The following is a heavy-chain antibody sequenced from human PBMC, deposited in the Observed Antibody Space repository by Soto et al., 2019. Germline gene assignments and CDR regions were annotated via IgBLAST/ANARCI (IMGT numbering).Heavy chain of an antibody. CDR1: GFTFSSYG. J-gene: IGHJ4*02. Sequence: QVQLVESGGGVVQPGRSLRLSCAVSGFTFSSYGMHWVRQAPGKGLEWVAIIWYDGSNKYYADSVKGRFTISRDNSKNTLYLQMNSLRAEDPAVYYCARDLRATSGYYSYYFDYWGQGTLVTVSS. D-gene: IGHD3-22*01. V-gene: IGHV3-33*01. CDR2: IWYDGSNK. CDR3: ARDLRATSGYYSYYFDY.